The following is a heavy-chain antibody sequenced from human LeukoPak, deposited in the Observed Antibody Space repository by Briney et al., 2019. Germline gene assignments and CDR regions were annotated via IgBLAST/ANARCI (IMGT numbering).Heavy chain of an antibody. CDR3: ARESNGGYGFDY. Sequence: GASVKVSCKSSGYMFTSHGIHWLRQAPGQGREWMGWISAQNGNTNYVQQFLGRVTMTRDTSASTAYMELRSLKSGDTAVYYCARESNGGYGFDYWGQGTLVTVAS. V-gene: IGHV1-18*01. J-gene: IGHJ4*02. CDR2: ISAQNGNT. D-gene: IGHD5-12*01. CDR1: GYMFTSHG.